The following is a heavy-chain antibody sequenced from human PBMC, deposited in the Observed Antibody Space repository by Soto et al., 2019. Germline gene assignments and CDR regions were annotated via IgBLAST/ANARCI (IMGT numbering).Heavy chain of an antibody. V-gene: IGHV4-34*01. Sequence: SETLSLTCAVYGGSFSGYCWSWIGQPPGKGLEWIGEINHSGSTNYNPSLKSRVTISVDTSKNQFSLKLSSVTAADTAVYYCARGRGIAAALRAFGIWGQGTMVTVSS. J-gene: IGHJ3*02. CDR1: GGSFSGYC. CDR3: ARGRGIAAALRAFGI. CDR2: INHSGST. D-gene: IGHD6-13*01.